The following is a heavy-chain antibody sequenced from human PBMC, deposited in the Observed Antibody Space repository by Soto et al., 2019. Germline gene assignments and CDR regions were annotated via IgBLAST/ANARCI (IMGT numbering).Heavy chain of an antibody. J-gene: IGHJ4*02. CDR1: AYTFTSYG. V-gene: IGHV1-18*01. Sequence: ASVKVSCKASAYTFTSYGISWVRQAPGQGLEWMGWISAYNGNTNYAQKLQGRFTISRDNSKNTLYLQMSSLRTEDTAVYYCARHRGIQLWLPYFDYWGQGTLVTVSS. D-gene: IGHD5-18*01. CDR2: ISAYNGNT. CDR3: ARHRGIQLWLPYFDY.